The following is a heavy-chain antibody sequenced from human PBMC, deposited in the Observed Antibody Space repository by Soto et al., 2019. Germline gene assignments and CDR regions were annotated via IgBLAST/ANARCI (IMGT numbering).Heavy chain of an antibody. CDR2: ISYDGSNK. CDR3: ARDPSIAVAAQ. Sequence: GGSLRLSCAASGFTFSSYAMRWVRQAPGKGLEWVAVISYDGSNKYYADSVKGRFTISRDNSKNTLYLQMNSLRAEDTAVYYCARDPSIAVAAQWGQGTLVTVSS. J-gene: IGHJ4*02. V-gene: IGHV3-30-3*01. D-gene: IGHD6-19*01. CDR1: GFTFSSYA.